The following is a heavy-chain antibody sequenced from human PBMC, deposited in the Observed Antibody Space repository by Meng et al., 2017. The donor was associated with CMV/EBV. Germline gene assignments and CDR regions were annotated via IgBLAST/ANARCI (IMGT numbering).Heavy chain of an antibody. CDR3: ARQPYYYDSSGYYRGDFDY. CDR2: IYPGDSDT. V-gene: IGHV5-51*01. J-gene: IGHJ4*02. Sequence: GESLKISCKGSGYSFTSYWIGWVRQMPGKGLEWMGIIYPGDSDTRYSPSFQGQVTISADKSISTAYLQWSSLKASYTAMYYCARQPYYYDSSGYYRGDFDYWGQGTLVTVSS. CDR1: GYSFTSYW. D-gene: IGHD3-22*01.